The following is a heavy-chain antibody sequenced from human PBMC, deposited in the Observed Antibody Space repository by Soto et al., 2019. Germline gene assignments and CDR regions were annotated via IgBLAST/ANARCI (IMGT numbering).Heavy chain of an antibody. J-gene: IGHJ5*02. CDR3: ARRIMVRGVITWFDP. CDR2: IIPIFGTA. CDR1: GGTFSSYA. D-gene: IGHD3-10*01. Sequence: ASVKVSCKASGGTFSSYAISWVRQAPGQGLEWMGGIIPIFGTANYAQKFQGRVTITADESTSTAYMELSSLRSEDTAVYYCARRIMVRGVITWFDPWGQGTLVTVSS. V-gene: IGHV1-69*13.